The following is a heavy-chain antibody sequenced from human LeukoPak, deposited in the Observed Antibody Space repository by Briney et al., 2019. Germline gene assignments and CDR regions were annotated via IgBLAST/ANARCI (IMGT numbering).Heavy chain of an antibody. CDR2: ISYDGSNK. J-gene: IGHJ4*02. D-gene: IGHD3-10*01. CDR1: GFTFSNYA. V-gene: IGHV3-30-3*01. CDR3: ARDWYYGSGSYFDY. Sequence: GGSLRLSCAASGFTFSNYAMHWVRQAPGKGLEWVAVISYDGSNKYYADSVKGQFTISRDNSKNTLYLQMNSLRAEDTAVYYCARDWYYGSGSYFDYWGQGTLVTVSS.